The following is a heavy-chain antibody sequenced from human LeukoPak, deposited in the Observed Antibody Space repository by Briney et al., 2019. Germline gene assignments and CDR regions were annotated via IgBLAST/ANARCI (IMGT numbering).Heavy chain of an antibody. CDR3: AKGGHYSFFDY. V-gene: IGHV3-23*01. J-gene: IGHJ4*02. Sequence: GGSLRLSRTASGLIFRNYAMTWGRQAPRKGLEWVSTISGDGTETFYADSVKGRFTISRDNSKNPHYLQMSSLRAEDTGIYYCAKGGHYSFFDYWGQGTLVTVSS. CDR2: ISGDGTET. D-gene: IGHD4-11*01. CDR1: GLIFRNYA.